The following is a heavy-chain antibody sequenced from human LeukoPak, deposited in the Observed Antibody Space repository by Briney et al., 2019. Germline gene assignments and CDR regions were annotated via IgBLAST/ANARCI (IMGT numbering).Heavy chain of an antibody. J-gene: IGHJ6*03. V-gene: IGHV3-30*04. CDR3: ARGPVLYGGNSGAYYYYYMDV. D-gene: IGHD4-23*01. CDR2: ISYDGSNK. CDR1: GFTFSSYA. Sequence: QSGGSLRLSCVASGFTFSSYAMSWVRQAPGKGLEWVAVISYDGSNKYYADSVKGRFTISRDNSKNTLYLQMNSLRAEDTAVYYCARGPVLYGGNSGAYYYYYMDVWGKGTTVTVSS.